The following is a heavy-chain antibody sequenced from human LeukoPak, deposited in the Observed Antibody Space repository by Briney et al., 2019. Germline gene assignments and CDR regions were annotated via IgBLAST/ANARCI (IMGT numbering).Heavy chain of an antibody. V-gene: IGHV4-4*07. CDR3: ASSGSNDAFDI. CDR1: GGSISDYY. Sequence: SETLSLTCAVSGGSISDYYWDWIRQPAGKGLEWIGHIYTSGSTNYNPSFKSRVTMSADTSQNQISLRLSSVTAADTAVYYCASSGSNDAFDIWGQGTMVTVSS. D-gene: IGHD1-26*01. J-gene: IGHJ3*02. CDR2: IYTSGST.